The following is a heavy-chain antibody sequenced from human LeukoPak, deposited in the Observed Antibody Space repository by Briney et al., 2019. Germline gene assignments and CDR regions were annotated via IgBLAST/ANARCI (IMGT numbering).Heavy chain of an antibody. CDR3: ARRSLSSSWYLSEGWYFDY. CDR1: GGSFSGYY. CDR2: IYYSGST. Sequence: PSETLSLTCAVYGGSFSGYYWGWIRQPPGKGLEWIGSIYYSGSTYYNPSLKSRVTISVDTSKNQFSLKLSSVTAADTAVYYCARRSLSSSWYLSEGWYFDYWGQGTLVTVSS. J-gene: IGHJ4*02. D-gene: IGHD6-13*01. V-gene: IGHV4-39*01.